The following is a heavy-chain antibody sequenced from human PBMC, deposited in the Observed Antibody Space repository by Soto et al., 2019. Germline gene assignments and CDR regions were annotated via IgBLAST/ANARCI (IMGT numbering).Heavy chain of an antibody. D-gene: IGHD3-3*01. CDR2: IKSKTDGGTT. CDR3: TTDSLVLRFLEWGFEP. V-gene: IGHV3-15*01. Sequence: EVQLVESGGGLVKPGGSLRLSCAASGFTFSNAWMSWVRQAPGKGLEWVGRIKSKTDGGTTDYAAPVKGRFTISRDDSNTPLHLQKYSLKTEDTAVYYCTTDSLVLRFLEWGFEPLGQGTLVAVS. J-gene: IGHJ5*02. CDR1: GFTFSNAW.